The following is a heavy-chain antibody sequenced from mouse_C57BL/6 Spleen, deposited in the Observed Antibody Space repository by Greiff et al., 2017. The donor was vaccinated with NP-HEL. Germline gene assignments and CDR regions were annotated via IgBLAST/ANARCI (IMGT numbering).Heavy chain of an antibody. CDR2: IDPSDSYT. V-gene: IGHV1-69*01. D-gene: IGHD1-1*01. Sequence: QVQLQQPGAELVMPGASVKLSCKASGYTFTSYWMHWVKQRPGQGLEWIGEIDPSDSYTNYNQKFKGKSTLTVDKSSSTAYMQLSSRTSEDSAVYYCARRGYGSSEGYFDVWGTGTTVTVSS. CDR3: ARRGYGSSEGYFDV. CDR1: GYTFTSYW. J-gene: IGHJ1*03.